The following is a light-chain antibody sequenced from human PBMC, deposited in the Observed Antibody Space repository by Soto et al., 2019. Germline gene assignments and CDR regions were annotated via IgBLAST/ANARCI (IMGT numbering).Light chain of an antibody. CDR1: QSISSY. J-gene: IGKJ4*01. V-gene: IGKV1-39*01. CDR3: QQSYSTLT. Sequence: DIQMTQTTSSLSASVGDRVTITCRASQSISSYLNWYQQKPGKAPKLLIYAASSLQSGVPSRFSGSGSGTDFTLTISSLQPEDFATYYCQQSYSTLTFG. CDR2: AAS.